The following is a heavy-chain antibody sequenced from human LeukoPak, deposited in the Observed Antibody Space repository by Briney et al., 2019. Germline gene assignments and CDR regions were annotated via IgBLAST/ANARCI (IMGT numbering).Heavy chain of an antibody. J-gene: IGHJ4*02. CDR1: GASTDRRVSTNSYY. CDR3: ATNSSGSALDY. Sequence: SETLSLTCTVSGASTDRRVSTNSYYWSWIRQSPGKGLEWIGNIYNIGSVTYKPSLRSRVTMSIDMSKKQLSLRLTSVTAADTAVYFCATNSSGSALDYWGQGTLVTVSS. D-gene: IGHD3-22*01. V-gene: IGHV4-61*05. CDR2: IYNIGSV.